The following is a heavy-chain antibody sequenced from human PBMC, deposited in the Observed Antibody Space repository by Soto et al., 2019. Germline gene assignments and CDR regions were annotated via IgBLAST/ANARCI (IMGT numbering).Heavy chain of an antibody. D-gene: IGHD1-7*01. Sequence: ASVKVSCTASGYTFTSYDINWVRQATGQGLEWMGWMNPNSGNTGYAQKFQGRVTMTRNTSISTAYMELSSLRSEDTAVYYCARGAGTKFYYYYYYYMDVWGKGTTVTVSS. CDR2: MNPNSGNT. CDR1: GYTFTSYD. CDR3: ARGAGTKFYYYYYYYMDV. V-gene: IGHV1-8*01. J-gene: IGHJ6*03.